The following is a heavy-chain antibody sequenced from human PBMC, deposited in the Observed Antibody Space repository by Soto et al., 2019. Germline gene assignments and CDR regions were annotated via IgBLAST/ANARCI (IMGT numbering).Heavy chain of an antibody. V-gene: IGHV3-11*01. J-gene: IGHJ4*02. D-gene: IGHD5-12*01. CDR1: GFIFRDWF. Sequence: LVESGGALVKPGGSLRLSCAASGFIFRDWFMSWIRQAPGKGLEWISYISKDSGRATRYADSVKGRFTIYRDNAXXXXXXXXXXXXXXXXXXXXXXXXXWANPDSWGQGALVTVYS. CDR3: XXXXWANPDS. CDR2: ISKDSGRAT.